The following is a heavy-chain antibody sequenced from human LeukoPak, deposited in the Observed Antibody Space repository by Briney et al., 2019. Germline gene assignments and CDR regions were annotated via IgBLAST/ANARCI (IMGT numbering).Heavy chain of an antibody. CDR3: ARSSSGWFERISWFDP. D-gene: IGHD6-19*01. V-gene: IGHV4-4*07. CDR1: GGSISSYY. J-gene: IGHJ5*02. Sequence: SETLSLTCTVSGGSISSYYWSWIRQPAGKGLEWIGRIYTSGSTNYNPSLKSRVTMSVDTSKNQFSLKLSSVTAADTAVYYCARSSSGWFERISWFDPWGQGTLVTVSS. CDR2: IYTSGST.